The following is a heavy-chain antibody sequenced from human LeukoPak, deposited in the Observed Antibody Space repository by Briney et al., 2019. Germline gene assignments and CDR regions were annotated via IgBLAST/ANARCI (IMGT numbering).Heavy chain of an antibody. CDR2: IYHSGST. J-gene: IGHJ6*03. D-gene: IGHD6-13*01. V-gene: IGHV4-38-2*02. Sequence: PSGTLSLTCTVSGYSISSGYYWGWIRQPPGKGLEWIGSIYHSGSTYYNPSLKSRVTISVDTSKNQFSLKLSSVTAADTAVYYCARAGYSSSWYAYYYYMDVWGKGTTVTVSS. CDR3: ARAGYSSSWYAYYYYMDV. CDR1: GYSISSGYY.